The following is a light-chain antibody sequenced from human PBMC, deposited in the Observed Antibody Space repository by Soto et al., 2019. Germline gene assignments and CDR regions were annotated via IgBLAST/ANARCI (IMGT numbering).Light chain of an antibody. Sequence: IVLTQSPGTLSLSPWERATLSCRASQSVSSSYLAWYQQKPGQAPRLLIYGASSRATGIPDRFSGSGSGTEFTLTISGLQLEDFATYYCQQSHTNPLTFGGGTKVDIK. V-gene: IGKV3-20*01. CDR3: QQSHTNPLT. J-gene: IGKJ4*01. CDR2: GAS. CDR1: QSVSSSY.